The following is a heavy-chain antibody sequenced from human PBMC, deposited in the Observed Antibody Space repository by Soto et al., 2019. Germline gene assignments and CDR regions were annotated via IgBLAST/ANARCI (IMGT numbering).Heavy chain of an antibody. Sequence: PSETLSLTCTVSGGSISSGGYCWSWIRQPPGKGLEWIGYIYYSGSTYYNPSLKSRVTISVDTSKNQFSLKLSSMTAADTAVYYCASSPTGDRNDYWGQGTLVTVSS. V-gene: IGHV4-30-4*01. CDR3: ASSPTGDRNDY. J-gene: IGHJ4*02. D-gene: IGHD7-27*01. CDR1: GGSISSGGYC. CDR2: IYYSGST.